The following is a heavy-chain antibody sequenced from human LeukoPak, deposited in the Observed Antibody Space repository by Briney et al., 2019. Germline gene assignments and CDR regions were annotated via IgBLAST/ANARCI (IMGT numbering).Heavy chain of an antibody. CDR2: ISYDGSNK. CDR1: GFTFSSYG. D-gene: IGHD6-13*01. J-gene: IGHJ6*02. Sequence: GRSLRLSCAASGFTFSSYGMHWVRQAPGMGLEWVAVISYDGSNKYYADSVKGRFTISRDNSKNTLYLQMNSLRAEDTAVYYCANSRVAAAGWRGYYYYGMDVWGQGTTVTVSS. V-gene: IGHV3-30*18. CDR3: ANSRVAAAGWRGYYYYGMDV.